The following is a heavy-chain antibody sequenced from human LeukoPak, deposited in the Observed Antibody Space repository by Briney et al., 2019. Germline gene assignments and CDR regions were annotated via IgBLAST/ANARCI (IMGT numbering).Heavy chain of an antibody. J-gene: IGHJ3*02. CDR2: ICYSGST. Sequence: PSETLSLTCTVSGGSISSYYWSWIRQPPGKGLAWIGYICYSGSTNYNPSLKSRVTISVDTSKNQFSLKLSSVTAADTAVYYCARVDRGYYYDSSGYLAFAAFDIWGQGTMVTVSS. D-gene: IGHD3-22*01. CDR1: GGSISSYY. CDR3: ARVDRGYYYDSSGYLAFAAFDI. V-gene: IGHV4-59*01.